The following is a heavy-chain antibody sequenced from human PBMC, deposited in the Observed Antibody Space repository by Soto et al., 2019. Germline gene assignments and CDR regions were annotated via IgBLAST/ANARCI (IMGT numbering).Heavy chain of an antibody. Sequence: SETLSLTCTVSGDSISSYYWSWIRQPPGKGLEWIGYIYYSGSTNYNPSLKSRVTISVDTSKNQLSLKLSSVTAADTAVYYCASSNIAAAGFYYYGIDVWGRGTTVTVSS. CDR3: ASSNIAAAGFYYYGIDV. D-gene: IGHD6-13*01. J-gene: IGHJ6*02. CDR2: IYYSGST. CDR1: GDSISSYY. V-gene: IGHV4-59*01.